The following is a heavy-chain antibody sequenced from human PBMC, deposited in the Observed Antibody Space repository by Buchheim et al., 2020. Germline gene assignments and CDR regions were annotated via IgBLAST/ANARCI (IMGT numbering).Heavy chain of an antibody. V-gene: IGHV3-23*01. D-gene: IGHD1-1*01. CDR2: ISGSGGGT. J-gene: IGHJ5*02. CDR3: AKTPDYWNPPNGWFDP. Sequence: EVQLLESGGGLVQPGGSLRLSCAASGFIFSTYSMTWVRQAPRKGLEWVSTISGSGGGTSYADSVRGRFTISRDNSKNTLYLQMNSLRSEDTAVYYCAKTPDYWNPPNGWFDPWGQGTL. CDR1: GFIFSTYS.